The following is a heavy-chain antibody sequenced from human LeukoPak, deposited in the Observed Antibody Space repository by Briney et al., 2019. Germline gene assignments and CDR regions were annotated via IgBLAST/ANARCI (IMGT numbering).Heavy chain of an antibody. V-gene: IGHV3-30*04. CDR3: ARVTTEIPDAFDI. J-gene: IGHJ3*02. D-gene: IGHD4-17*01. CDR1: GFTFSNCA. CDR2: ISYDGRIK. Sequence: PGGSLRLSCAGSGFTFSNCAMHWVRQAPGKNVEWVAAISYDGRIKNYADSVKGRFTISRDNSKNTMYLQMNSLKPEDTAVYYCARVTTEIPDAFDIWGQGTMVTVSS.